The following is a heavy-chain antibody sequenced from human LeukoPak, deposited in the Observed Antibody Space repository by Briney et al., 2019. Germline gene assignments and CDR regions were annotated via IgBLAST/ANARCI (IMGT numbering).Heavy chain of an antibody. CDR3: TRGDPDY. CDR2: INNRGTNK. D-gene: IGHD2-21*02. V-gene: IGHV3-7*01. Sequence: GGSLRLSCAASGFTFTDSWMKWVRQAPGKGLEWVGNINNRGTNKYLADSVRGRFTISRDNAKNSLFLQMNSLRAEDTAVYYCTRGDPDYWGQGTLVTVSS. CDR1: GFTFTDSW. J-gene: IGHJ4*02.